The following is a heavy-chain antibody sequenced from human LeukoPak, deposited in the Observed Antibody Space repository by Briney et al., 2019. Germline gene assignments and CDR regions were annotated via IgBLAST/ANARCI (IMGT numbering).Heavy chain of an antibody. CDR1: GYTFTSYG. J-gene: IGHJ5*02. D-gene: IGHD3-22*01. CDR2: ISAYNGNT. CDR3: ARDLGSASSGYYYTIYWFDP. V-gene: IGHV1-18*01. Sequence: ASVKVSCKASGYTFTSYGISWVRQAPGQGLEWMGWISAYNGNTNYAQKLQGRVTMTTDTSTSTAYMELRSPRSDDTAVYYCARDLGSASSGYYYTIYWFDPWGQGTLVTVSS.